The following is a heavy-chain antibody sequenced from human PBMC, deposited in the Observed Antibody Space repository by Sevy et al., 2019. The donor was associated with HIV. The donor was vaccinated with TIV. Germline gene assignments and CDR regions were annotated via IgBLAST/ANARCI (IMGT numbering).Heavy chain of an antibody. CDR1: GGSISSYY. D-gene: IGHD3-22*01. J-gene: IGHJ5*02. Sequence: SETLSLTCTVSGGSISSYYWSWIRQPPGKGLEWIGYIYYSGSTNYNPSLRSRVTISVDTSKNKFSLKLSSVTAADTAVYYCARTESSYDSSGYSEAWGQGTLVTVSS. V-gene: IGHV4-59*13. CDR2: IYYSGST. CDR3: ARTESSYDSSGYSEA.